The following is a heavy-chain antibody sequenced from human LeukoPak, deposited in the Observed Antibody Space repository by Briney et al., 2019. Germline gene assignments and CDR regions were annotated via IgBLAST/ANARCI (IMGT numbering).Heavy chain of an antibody. J-gene: IGHJ4*02. D-gene: IGHD3-10*01. CDR3: ASILRSSSGYYFDY. Sequence: GGSLRLSCAACGFTVSTNYMSWVRQAPGKGLEWVSVIYSGDTTFYADSVRGKFTISRDNSKNTLYLQMNSLSAEDTAVYYCASILRSSSGYYFDYWGQGTLVTVSS. CDR2: IYSGDTT. V-gene: IGHV3-66*01. CDR1: GFTVSTNY.